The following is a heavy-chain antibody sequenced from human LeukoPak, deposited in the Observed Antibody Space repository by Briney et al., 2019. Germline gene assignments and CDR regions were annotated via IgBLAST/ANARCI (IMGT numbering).Heavy chain of an antibody. CDR3: VREYGYY. Sequence: GGSLRLSCTASGFTFSNYWIAWVRQAPGKGLEWVAHIKEDGSEKYYEDSVKGRFIISRDNAKTSLFLQMNNLRAEDTAVYYCVREYGYYWGQGTPVTVSS. D-gene: IGHD2-8*01. J-gene: IGHJ4*02. CDR2: IKEDGSEK. V-gene: IGHV3-7*03. CDR1: GFTFSNYW.